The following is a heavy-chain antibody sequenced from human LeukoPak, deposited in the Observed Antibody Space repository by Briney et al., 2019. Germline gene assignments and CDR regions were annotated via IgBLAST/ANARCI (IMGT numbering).Heavy chain of an antibody. CDR1: GFTFSNYT. Sequence: GGSLRLSCAASGFTFSNYTMHWIRQAPGKGLEWVAVISYDGSNKYYADSVKGRFTISRDNSKNTLYLQMTSLRVEDTAVYYCARERYYYDSTGYFPPYWYFDLWGRGTLVTVSS. CDR2: ISYDGSNK. J-gene: IGHJ2*01. D-gene: IGHD3-22*01. CDR3: ARERYYYDSTGYFPPYWYFDL. V-gene: IGHV3-30*04.